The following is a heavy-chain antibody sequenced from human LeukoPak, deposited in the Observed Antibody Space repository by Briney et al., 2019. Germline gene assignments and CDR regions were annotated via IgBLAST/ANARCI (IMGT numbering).Heavy chain of an antibody. Sequence: GGSLRLSCAASGFTFSKAWMSWVRQATGKGLEWLGRIKSNADGGTTDYAAPVQGRITISRDDSQNTLYLQLDSLKAEDTAVYNCSTYRWQYDSSGYDCWGQGTLVAVSS. V-gene: IGHV3-15*01. CDR2: IKSNADGGTT. CDR1: GFTFSKAW. CDR3: STYRWQYDSSGYDC. D-gene: IGHD3-22*01. J-gene: IGHJ4*02.